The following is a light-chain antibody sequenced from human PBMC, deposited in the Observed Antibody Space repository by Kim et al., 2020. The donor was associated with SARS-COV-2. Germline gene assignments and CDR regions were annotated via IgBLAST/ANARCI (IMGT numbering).Light chain of an antibody. Sequence: QSALTQPASVSGSPGQSITISCTGTSSDVGKAPKLMIYEVSKWPSGVSNRFSGSKSGNTASLTISGLQGEDEADYYCCSYGGSRTLVFGGGTNLTVL. CDR1: SSDVG. J-gene: IGLJ3*02. V-gene: IGLV2-23*02. CDR2: EVS. CDR3: CSYGGSRTLV.